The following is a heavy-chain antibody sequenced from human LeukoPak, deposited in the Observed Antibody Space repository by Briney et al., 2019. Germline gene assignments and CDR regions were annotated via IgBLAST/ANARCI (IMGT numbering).Heavy chain of an antibody. V-gene: IGHV1-2*06. CDR3: ARDIGGYCSRSSCLANWFDP. CDR1: GYTFTGYY. CDR2: INPNGGGT. Sequence: ASVKVSCKASGYTFTGYYMHWVRQAPGQGLEWMGRINPNGGGTNYAQKFQGRVTMTRDTSISTAYMELSRLRSDDTAVYCCARDIGGYCSRSSCLANWFDPWGQGTLVTVSS. D-gene: IGHD2-2*01. J-gene: IGHJ5*02.